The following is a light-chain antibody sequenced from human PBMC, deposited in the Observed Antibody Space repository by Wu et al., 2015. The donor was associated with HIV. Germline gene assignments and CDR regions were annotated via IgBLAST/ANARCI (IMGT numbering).Light chain of an antibody. J-gene: IGKJ1*01. CDR3: QQYYITPLW. V-gene: IGKV1-NL1*01. CDR1: QDISNS. Sequence: XGDTVTITCRASQDISNSLAWYQQKPGKAPKLLLSAASSLEIGVPSRFSGSGSGTNYSLTISSLQPEDFATYYCQQYYITPLWFGQGTKVEIK. CDR2: AAS.